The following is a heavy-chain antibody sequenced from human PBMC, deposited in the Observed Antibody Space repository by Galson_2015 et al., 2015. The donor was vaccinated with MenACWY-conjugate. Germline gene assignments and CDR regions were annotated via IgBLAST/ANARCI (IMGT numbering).Heavy chain of an antibody. V-gene: IGHV1-69*13. CDR1: GGTFNTHA. CDR3: ARDRVGQTNFYYFDD. J-gene: IGHJ4*02. D-gene: IGHD1-26*01. Sequence: SVKVSCKVSGGTFNTHALTWVRQAPGHGLEWMGGVIPIVGTPNYAQKFQGRLTISADDSTSSAYVELKNLTSDDTAVYYCARDRVGQTNFYYFDDWGQGTVVTVSS. CDR2: VIPIVGTP.